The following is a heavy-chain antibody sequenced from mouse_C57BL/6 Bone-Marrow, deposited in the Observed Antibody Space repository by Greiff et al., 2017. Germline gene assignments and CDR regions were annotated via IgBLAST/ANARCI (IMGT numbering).Heavy chain of an antibody. D-gene: IGHD1-1*01. Sequence: QVQLQQSGAELMKPGASVKLSCKATGYTFTGYWIEWVKQRPGHGLEWIGEILPGSGSTNYHEKFKGKATFTADTSSNTAYMQLSSLTTEDSAIYYCARSGGDYGSSDYWGQGTTLTVSS. J-gene: IGHJ2*01. V-gene: IGHV1-9*01. CDR3: ARSGGDYGSSDY. CDR2: ILPGSGST. CDR1: GYTFTGYW.